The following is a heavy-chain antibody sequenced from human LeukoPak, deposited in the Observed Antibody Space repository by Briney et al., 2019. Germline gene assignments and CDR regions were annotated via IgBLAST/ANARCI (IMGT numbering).Heavy chain of an antibody. CDR2: INPNSGGT. CDR3: AREDNPGVDNWFEP. CDR1: EYTFTDYY. Sequence: GASVKVSCKASEYTFTDYYIHWVRGAPGQGLEWMGWINPNSGGTKYAQKFHGRVTMTRDTSISTAYMELSRLRGDDTAVYYCAREDNPGVDNWFEPWRQGTLVTVSS. V-gene: IGHV1-2*02. J-gene: IGHJ5*02. D-gene: IGHD1-14*01.